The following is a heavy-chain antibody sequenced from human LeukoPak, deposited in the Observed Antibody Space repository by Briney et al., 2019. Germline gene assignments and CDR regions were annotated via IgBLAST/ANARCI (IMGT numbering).Heavy chain of an antibody. CDR3: ARDESEQWLLT. J-gene: IGHJ4*02. CDR2: IIPTFGTI. CDR1: GGTFSSYG. Sequence: SVNVSCKASGGTFSSYGISWVRQAPGQGLEWMGGIIPTFGTISNTQKYQGRITLTADKSTSTAYMELRSLRSEDTAMYYCARDESEQWLLTWGQGTLVTVSS. V-gene: IGHV1-69*06. D-gene: IGHD6-19*01.